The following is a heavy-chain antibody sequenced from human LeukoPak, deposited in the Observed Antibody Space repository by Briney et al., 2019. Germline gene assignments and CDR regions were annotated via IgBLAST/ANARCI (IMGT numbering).Heavy chain of an antibody. Sequence: QPGGSLRLSCAASGFTFSSYWMSWVRQAPGKGLEWVSAINGSGGSTYYADSAKGRFTISRDNSKNTLYLQMNSLRAEDTAVYYCAKGFSYYDFWSGYYDAFDIWGQGTMVTVSS. CDR2: INGSGGST. V-gene: IGHV3-23*01. D-gene: IGHD3-3*01. CDR3: AKGFSYYDFWSGYYDAFDI. CDR1: GFTFSSYW. J-gene: IGHJ3*02.